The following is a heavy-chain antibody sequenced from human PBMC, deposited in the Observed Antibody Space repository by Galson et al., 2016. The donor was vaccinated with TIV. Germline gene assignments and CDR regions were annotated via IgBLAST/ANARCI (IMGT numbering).Heavy chain of an antibody. CDR1: GFSINNDW. Sequence: SLRLSCAASGFSINNDWMTWVRQPPGKGLEWMANIRKDASIINYVDSVRGRFIISRDNAKNSLYLQMNSLRAEDTAVYYCARDLTYYDGRFYYDTFDIWGQGTMVAVSS. CDR3: ARDLTYYDGRFYYDTFDI. V-gene: IGHV3-7*01. J-gene: IGHJ3*02. D-gene: IGHD3-22*01. CDR2: IRKDASII.